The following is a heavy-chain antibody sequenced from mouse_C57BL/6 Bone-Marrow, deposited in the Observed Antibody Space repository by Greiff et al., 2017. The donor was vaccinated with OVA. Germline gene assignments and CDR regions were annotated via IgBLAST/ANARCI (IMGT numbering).Heavy chain of an antibody. Sequence: EVQLQQSGAELVRPGASVKLSCTASGFTIKDDYMHWVKQRPEQGLEWIGWIDPENGDPEYASKFQGKATITADTASNTAYMQLSSLTSEDTAVNYSTTLYEGYGFAYWGQGTLVTVSA. CDR1: GFTIKDDY. D-gene: IGHD2-3*01. CDR3: TTLYEGYGFAY. CDR2: IDPENGDP. V-gene: IGHV14-4*01. J-gene: IGHJ3*01.